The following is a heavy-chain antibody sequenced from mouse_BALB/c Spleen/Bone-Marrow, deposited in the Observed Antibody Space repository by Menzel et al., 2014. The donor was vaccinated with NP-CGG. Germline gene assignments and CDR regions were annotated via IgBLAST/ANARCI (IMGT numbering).Heavy chain of an antibody. V-gene: IGHV1-9*01. CDR2: ILPGSGST. J-gene: IGHJ2*01. Sequence: VQLQQSGAELMKPGASVKVSCEATGYTFSSYWIEWVKQRPGHGLEWIGEILPGSGSTNYNEKFKGKATFTADTSSNTAYMRLSSLTSEDSAVYYCARSTGTWDYWGQGTTLTVSS. D-gene: IGHD4-1*02. CDR1: GYTFSSYW. CDR3: ARSTGTWDY.